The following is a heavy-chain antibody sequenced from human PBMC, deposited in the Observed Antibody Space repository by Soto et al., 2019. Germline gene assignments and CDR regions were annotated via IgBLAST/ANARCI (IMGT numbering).Heavy chain of an antibody. D-gene: IGHD5-18*01. Sequence: SETLSLTCTVSGGSISTYYWSWIRQPPGKGLEWIGNIYYNGSTNYNPSLKSRVTISADRSKNQFSLKLTSVTAADTAVYYCAGGAAVVYGMFCWGQGTLVTVSS. V-gene: IGHV4-59*01. J-gene: IGHJ4*02. CDR2: IYYNGST. CDR1: GGSISTYY. CDR3: AGGAAVVYGMFC.